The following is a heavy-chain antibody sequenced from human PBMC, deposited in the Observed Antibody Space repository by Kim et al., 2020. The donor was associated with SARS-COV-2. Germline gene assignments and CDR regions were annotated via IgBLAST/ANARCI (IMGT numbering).Heavy chain of an antibody. Sequence: GGSLRLSCAASGFTFSTYGMHWVRQAPGKGLEWVAVIWYDGSNIFYADSVKGRFTISRDNSKNTLYLQMDSLRAEDTAVYYCAKQGTSGRYVQGSWFDPWGQGTLVTVSS. V-gene: IGHV3-33*06. CDR3: AKQGTSGRYVQGSWFDP. CDR1: GFTFSTYG. CDR2: IWYDGSNI. D-gene: IGHD3-10*01. J-gene: IGHJ5*02.